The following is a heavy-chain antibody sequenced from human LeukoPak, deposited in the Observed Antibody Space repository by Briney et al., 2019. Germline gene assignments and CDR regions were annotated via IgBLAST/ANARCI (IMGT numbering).Heavy chain of an antibody. V-gene: IGHV4-34*01. D-gene: IGHD6-13*01. CDR2: INHSGST. J-gene: IGHJ5*02. Sequence: SETLSLTCAVYGGSFSGYYWSWIRQPPGKGLGWIGEINHSGSTNYNPSLKSRVTISVDTSKNQFSLKLSSVTAADTAVYYCARGLGYPGNWFDPWGQGTLVTVSS. CDR3: ARGLGYPGNWFDP. CDR1: GGSFSGYY.